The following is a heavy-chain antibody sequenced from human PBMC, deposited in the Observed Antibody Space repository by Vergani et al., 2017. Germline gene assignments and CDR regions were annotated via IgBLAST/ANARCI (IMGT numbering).Heavy chain of an antibody. CDR1: GGSISSYY. CDR2: IYYSGST. CDR3: ARNGYSRSWNYFDY. J-gene: IGHJ4*02. Sequence: QVQLQESGPGLVKPSETLSLTCTVSGGSISSYYWSWIRQPPGKGLEWIGYIYYSGSTNYNPSLKSRVTISVDTSKNQFSLKVSSVTAADTAVYYCARNGYSRSWNYFDYWGQGTLVTVSS. V-gene: IGHV4-59*08. D-gene: IGHD6-13*01.